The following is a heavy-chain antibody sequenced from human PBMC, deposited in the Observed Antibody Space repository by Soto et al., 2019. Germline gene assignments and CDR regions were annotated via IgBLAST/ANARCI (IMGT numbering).Heavy chain of an antibody. CDR1: GFSLSNARMG. D-gene: IGHD4-17*01. V-gene: IGHV2-26*01. CDR2: IFSNDET. CDR3: AREYGDQEYGMDV. J-gene: IGHJ6*02. Sequence: QVTLKESGPVLVKPTETLTLTCTVSGFSLSNARMGVSWIRQPPGKALEWLAHIFSNDETSYSTSLKSRLTISKDTSKSQVVLTMTNMDPVDTATYYCAREYGDQEYGMDVWGQGTTFTVSS.